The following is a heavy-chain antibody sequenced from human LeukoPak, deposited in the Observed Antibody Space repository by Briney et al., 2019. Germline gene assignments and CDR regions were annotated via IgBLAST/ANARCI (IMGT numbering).Heavy chain of an antibody. D-gene: IGHD2-8*02. Sequence: ASXXVSCKASGYTFTSYGISWVRQARGQGLEWMGWISAYNGNTNYAQKLQGRVTMTTDTSTSTAYMELRSLRSDDTAVYYCAREGVLEPDIDYWGQGTLVTVSS. CDR3: AREGVLEPDIDY. J-gene: IGHJ4*02. V-gene: IGHV1-18*01. CDR1: GYTFTSYG. CDR2: ISAYNGNT.